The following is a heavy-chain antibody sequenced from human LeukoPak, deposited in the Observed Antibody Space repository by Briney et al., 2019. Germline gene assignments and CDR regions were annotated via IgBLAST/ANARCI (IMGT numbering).Heavy chain of an antibody. CDR2: ISSSSSYI. CDR1: GFTFSSYS. CDR3: ARGGPYTTFGVVSFDY. Sequence: GGSLRLSCAASGFTFSSYSMNWVRQAPGKGLEWVSSISSSSSYIYYADSVKGRFTISGDNAKNSLYLQMNSLRAEDTAVYYCARGGPYTTFGVVSFDYWGQGTLVTVSS. D-gene: IGHD3-3*01. J-gene: IGHJ4*02. V-gene: IGHV3-21*01.